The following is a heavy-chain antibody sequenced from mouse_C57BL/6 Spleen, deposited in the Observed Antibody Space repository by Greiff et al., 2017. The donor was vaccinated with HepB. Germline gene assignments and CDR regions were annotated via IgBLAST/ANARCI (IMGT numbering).Heavy chain of an antibody. CDR2: ISSGSSTI. D-gene: IGHD3-2*02. J-gene: IGHJ3*01. Sequence: EVMLVESGGGLVKPGGSRKLSCAASGFTFSDYGMHWVRQAPEKGLEWVAYISSGSSTIYSADTVKGRFTISRDNAKNTLFLQMTSLRSEDTAMYYCARGDSSGRFAYWGQGTLVTVSA. V-gene: IGHV5-17*01. CDR3: ARGDSSGRFAY. CDR1: GFTFSDYG.